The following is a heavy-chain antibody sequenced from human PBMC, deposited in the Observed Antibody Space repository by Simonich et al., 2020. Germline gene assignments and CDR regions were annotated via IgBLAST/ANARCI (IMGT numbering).Heavy chain of an antibody. Sequence: QVQLVQSGAEVKKPGASVKVSCKASGYTLTTYGISWVRPAPGQGLGWMVWVSANNGKPIYAQKVQGRVTMTTDTSTSTAYMELRSLRSDDTAVYYCARASRGTWRYYYFDYWGQGTLVTVSS. D-gene: IGHD3-16*01. V-gene: IGHV1-18*01. CDR1: GYTLTTYG. CDR2: VSANNGKP. J-gene: IGHJ4*02. CDR3: ARASRGTWRYYYFDY.